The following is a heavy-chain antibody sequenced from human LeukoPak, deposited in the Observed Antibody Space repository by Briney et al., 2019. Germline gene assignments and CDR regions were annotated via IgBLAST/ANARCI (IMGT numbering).Heavy chain of an antibody. CDR3: ARGSITMVRGVPYNWFDP. J-gene: IGHJ5*02. V-gene: IGHV4-31*03. Sequence: PSETLSLTCTVSGGSISSGGYYWSWIRQHPGKGQEWIGYIYYSGSTYYNPSLKSRVTISVDTSKNQFSLKLSSVTAADTAVYYCARGSITMVRGVPYNWFDPWGQGTLVTVSS. CDR1: GGSISSGGYY. CDR2: IYYSGST. D-gene: IGHD3-10*01.